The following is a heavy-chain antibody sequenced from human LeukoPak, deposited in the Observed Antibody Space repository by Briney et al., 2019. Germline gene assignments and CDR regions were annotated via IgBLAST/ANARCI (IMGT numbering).Heavy chain of an antibody. V-gene: IGHV4-39*01. CDR2: IYYSWST. CDR1: GGSISSSSYY. D-gene: IGHD6-19*01. CDR3: ARQDISGWYRTNWFDP. J-gene: IGHJ5*02. Sequence: SETLSLTCTVSGGSISSSSYYWGWIRQPPGKGLEWIGSIYYSWSTYYNPSLKSRVTISVDTSKNQFSLKLSSVTAADTAVYYCARQDISGWYRTNWFDPWGQGTLATVSS.